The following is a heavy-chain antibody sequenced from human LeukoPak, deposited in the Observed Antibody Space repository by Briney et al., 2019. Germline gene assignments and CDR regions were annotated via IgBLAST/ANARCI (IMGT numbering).Heavy chain of an antibody. D-gene: IGHD3-16*02. V-gene: IGHV1-18*04. CDR2: ISAYNGNT. CDR3: ARVGITFGGVIVIGAFDI. Sequence: ASVKVSCKASGYTFTSYGISWVRQAPGQGLEWLGWISAYNGNTNYAQKLQGRVTMTTDTSTSTAYIELRSLRSDDTAVYYCARVGITFGGVIVIGAFDIWGQGTMVTVSS. J-gene: IGHJ3*02. CDR1: GYTFTSYG.